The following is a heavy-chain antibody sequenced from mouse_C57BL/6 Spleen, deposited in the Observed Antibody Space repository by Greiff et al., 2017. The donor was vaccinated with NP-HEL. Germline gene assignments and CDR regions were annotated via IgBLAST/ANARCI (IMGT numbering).Heavy chain of an antibody. J-gene: IGHJ3*01. Sequence: VKLMESGAELVKPGASVKISCKASGYAFSSYWMNWVKQRPGKGLEWIGQIYPGDGDTNYNGKFKGKATLTADKSSSTAYIQLSCLTSEDSAVYFCGGDYVAWFAYWGQGTLVTVSA. CDR1: GYAFSSYW. CDR3: GGDYVAWFAY. CDR2: IYPGDGDT. V-gene: IGHV1-80*01. D-gene: IGHD2-4*01.